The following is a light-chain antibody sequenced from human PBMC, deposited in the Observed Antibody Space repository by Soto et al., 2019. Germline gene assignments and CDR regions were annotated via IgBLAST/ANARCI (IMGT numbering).Light chain of an antibody. J-gene: IGKJ1*01. CDR3: QQYGRTSWT. CDR2: GAS. Sequence: EIVLTQAPGTLSLSPGEGATLSCRASQSVSTNFFAWYQQKPGQAPRLLIYGASTRATGIPDRFSGSGSGTDFTLTICRLEPEDFAVYYCQQYGRTSWTFGQGTTV. V-gene: IGKV3-20*01. CDR1: QSVSTNF.